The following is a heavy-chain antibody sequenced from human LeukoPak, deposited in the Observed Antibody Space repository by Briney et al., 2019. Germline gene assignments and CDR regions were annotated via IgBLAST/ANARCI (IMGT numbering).Heavy chain of an antibody. Sequence: ASVKVSCKASGYTFTSYAMHWVRQAPGQRLEWMGWINAGNGNTKYSQKFQGRVTITADESTSTAYMELSSLRSEDTAVYYCAQGGYGGNSGRFDYWGQGTLVTVSS. J-gene: IGHJ4*02. CDR3: AQGGYGGNSGRFDY. CDR1: GYTFTSYA. D-gene: IGHD4-23*01. CDR2: INAGNGNT. V-gene: IGHV1-3*01.